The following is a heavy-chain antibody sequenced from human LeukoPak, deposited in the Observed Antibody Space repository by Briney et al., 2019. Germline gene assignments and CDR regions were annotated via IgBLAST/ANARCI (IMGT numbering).Heavy chain of an antibody. CDR1: GGSFSGYY. J-gene: IGHJ5*02. CDR2: INHSGST. CDR3: ARHSNWNGGVDWFDP. D-gene: IGHD1-20*01. V-gene: IGHV4-34*01. Sequence: SETLSPTCAVYGGSFSGYYWSWIRQPPGKGLEWIGEINHSGSTNYNPSLKSRVTISVDTSKNQFSLKLNSVTAADTAVYYCARHSNWNGGVDWFDPWGQGTQVTVSS.